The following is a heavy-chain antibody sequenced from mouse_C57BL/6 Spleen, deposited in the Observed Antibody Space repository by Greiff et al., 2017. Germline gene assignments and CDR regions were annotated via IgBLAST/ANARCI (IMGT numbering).Heavy chain of an antibody. CDR2: ISSGGDYI. Sequence: EVQGVESGEGLVKPGGSLKLSCAASGFTFSSYAMSWVRQTPEKRLEWVAYISSGGDYIYYADTVKGRFTISRDNARNTLYLQMSSLTSEDTAMYYCTRDISTVGATRDFEVWGTGTTVTVSS. J-gene: IGHJ1*03. CDR3: TRDISTVGATRDFEV. V-gene: IGHV5-9-1*02. CDR1: GFTFSSYA. D-gene: IGHD1-1*01.